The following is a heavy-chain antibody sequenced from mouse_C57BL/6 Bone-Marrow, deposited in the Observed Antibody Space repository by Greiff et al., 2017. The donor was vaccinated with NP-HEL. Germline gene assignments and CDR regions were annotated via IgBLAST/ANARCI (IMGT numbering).Heavy chain of an antibody. J-gene: IGHJ1*03. CDR1: GYSITSGYY. CDR2: ISYDGSN. Sequence: DVHLVESGPGLVKPSQSLSLTCSVTGYSITSGYYWNWIRQFPGNKLEWMGYISYDGSNNYNPSLKNRISITRDTSKNQFFLKLNSVTTEDTATYYCAREEWITTVVAERGFDVWGTGTTVTVSS. D-gene: IGHD1-1*01. CDR3: AREEWITTVVAERGFDV. V-gene: IGHV3-6*01.